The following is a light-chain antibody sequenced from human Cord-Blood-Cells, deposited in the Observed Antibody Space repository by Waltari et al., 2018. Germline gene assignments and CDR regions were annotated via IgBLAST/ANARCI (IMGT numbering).Light chain of an antibody. V-gene: IGLV3-19*01. CDR2: GKN. J-gene: IGLJ2*01. CDR3: NTRDSSGNHLV. Sequence: SSELTQDPAVSVALGQTVRITCQGHSPRSYYANRYQQKPGQAPVRVIYGKNNRPSVLPSRVSCSSSGNTASLSITGGQAEDEADYCCNTRDSSGNHLVFVGGTKLTVL. CDR1: SPRSYY.